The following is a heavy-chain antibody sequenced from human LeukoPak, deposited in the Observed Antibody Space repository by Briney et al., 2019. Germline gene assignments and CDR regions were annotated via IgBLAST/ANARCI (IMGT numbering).Heavy chain of an antibody. D-gene: IGHD6-19*01. CDR1: GYTLTELS. CDR3: ASSVAVAELPKPASAFDI. CDR2: FDPEDGET. Sequence: VASVKVSCKVSGYTLTELSMHWVRQAPGKGLEWMGGFDPEDGETIYAQKFQGRVTMTEDTSTDTAYMELSSLISDDTAVYYCASSVAVAELPKPASAFDIWGQGTMVTVSS. V-gene: IGHV1-24*01. J-gene: IGHJ3*02.